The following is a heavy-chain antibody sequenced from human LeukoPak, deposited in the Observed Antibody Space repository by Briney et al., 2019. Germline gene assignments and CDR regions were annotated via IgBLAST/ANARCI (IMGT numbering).Heavy chain of an antibody. CDR1: GGSISSSNYY. J-gene: IGHJ4*02. D-gene: IGHD5-18*01. CDR2: IHYTGST. Sequence: KASETLSLTCTVSGGSISSSNYYWGWIRQPPGEGLEWIGSIHYTGSTYYNPSLKSRLTISVDTSKKQFSLRPSSVTATDTAVYYCARRDTAMVKFDYWGQGTLVTVSS. V-gene: IGHV4-39*01. CDR3: ARRDTAMVKFDY.